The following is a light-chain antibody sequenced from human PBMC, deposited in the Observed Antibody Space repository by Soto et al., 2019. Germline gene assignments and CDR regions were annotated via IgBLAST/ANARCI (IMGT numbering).Light chain of an antibody. J-gene: IGLJ2*01. CDR3: SSYAGSNIS. CDR1: SSDVGGYNY. Sequence: QSVLTQPPSASGSPGQSVAISCTGTSSDVGGYNYVSWYQQHPGKAPKLMIYEVNKRPSGVPDRFSGSKSGNTASLTVSGLQAEDEADYYCSSYAGSNISFGGGTKLTVL. CDR2: EVN. V-gene: IGLV2-8*01.